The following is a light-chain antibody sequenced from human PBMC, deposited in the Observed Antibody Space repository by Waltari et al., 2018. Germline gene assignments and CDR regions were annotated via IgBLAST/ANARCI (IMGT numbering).Light chain of an antibody. CDR1: SRDVGNYNL. CDR2: EVT. J-gene: IGLJ2*01. CDR3: CSYAGSRIVV. Sequence: QSALTQPAPVSGSPGQSITISCTGTSRDVGNYNLVSWYQHHPGKVPKLMIYEVTTRPSGISNRFSGSKSGNTAPLTISGLQAEDEGDYYCCSYAGSRIVVFGGGTKMTVL. V-gene: IGLV2-23*02.